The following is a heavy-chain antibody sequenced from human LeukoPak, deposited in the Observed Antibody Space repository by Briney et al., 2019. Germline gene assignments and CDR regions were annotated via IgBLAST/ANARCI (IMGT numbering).Heavy chain of an antibody. CDR1: GGSISSSSYY. Sequence: KPSETLSLTCTVSGGSISSSSYYWGWIRQPPGKGLEWIGEINHSGSTNYNPSLKSRVTISVDTSKNQFSLKLSSVAAADTAVYYCASDYGGNSGAFDIWGQGTMVTVSS. CDR2: INHSGST. J-gene: IGHJ3*02. D-gene: IGHD4-23*01. CDR3: ASDYGGNSGAFDI. V-gene: IGHV4-39*07.